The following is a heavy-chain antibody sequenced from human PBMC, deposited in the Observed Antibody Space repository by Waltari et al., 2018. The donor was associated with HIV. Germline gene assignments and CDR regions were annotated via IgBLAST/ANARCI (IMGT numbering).Heavy chain of an antibody. J-gene: IGHJ4*02. CDR2: YAYDGGKK. Sequence: QVHLVESGGGVVQAGRYLRRSCAASGSVLTDFGLHWVRQRPGNRVEGVCFYAYDGGKKNYEDSVKGRFSVFRDTSTKTFFLQRTSLRPEETAIYYCVKENKYPGEYYPFDSWGQGTLVTVSS. V-gene: IGHV3-30*18. CDR1: GSVLTDFG. D-gene: IGHD7-27*01. CDR3: VKENKYPGEYYPFDS.